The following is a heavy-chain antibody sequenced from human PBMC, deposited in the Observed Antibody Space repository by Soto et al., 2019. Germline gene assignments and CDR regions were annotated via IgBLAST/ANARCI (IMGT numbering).Heavy chain of an antibody. J-gene: IGHJ3*02. CDR2: ISSSRSTI. CDR1: GFTFSSYE. D-gene: IGHD3-10*01. CDR3: ARTNKNYGWGSLGGAFDI. Sequence: LRLSCAASGFTFSSYEMNWVRQAPGKGLEWVSYISSSRSTIYYAASVKGRFTTSRDNAKNSLYLQMNSLRAEDTAVCYCARTNKNYGWGSLGGAFDIWGQGTMVTVSS. V-gene: IGHV3-48*03.